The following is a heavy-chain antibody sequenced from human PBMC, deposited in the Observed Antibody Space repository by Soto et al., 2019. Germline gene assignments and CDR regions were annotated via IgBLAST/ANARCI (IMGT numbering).Heavy chain of an antibody. Sequence: GGSLRLSCEASGFTFDSYAMGWVRQAPEKGLEWVSTTIGSGTTSFYADSVKGRFTLSKDKSMKTVYLQMNSLRVEDAAVYYCTKDRVPDGIYSFDYWGQGALVTVSS. CDR1: GFTFDSYA. CDR2: TIGSGTTS. J-gene: IGHJ4*02. V-gene: IGHV3-23*01. CDR3: TKDRVPDGIYSFDY. D-gene: IGHD2-15*01.